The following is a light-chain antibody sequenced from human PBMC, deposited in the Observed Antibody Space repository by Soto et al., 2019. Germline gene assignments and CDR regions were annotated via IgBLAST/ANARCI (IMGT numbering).Light chain of an antibody. Sequence: QSVLTQPPSASGTPGQRVTISCSGSSSNIGRNYVYWYQQLPGTAPNLLIYRNNQRPSGVPDRFSGSKSGTSSSLAISGLRSEDEADYYCAAWDDSLSGLVVFGGGTQLTVL. CDR2: RNN. CDR3: AAWDDSLSGLVV. V-gene: IGLV1-47*01. CDR1: SSNIGRNY. J-gene: IGLJ2*01.